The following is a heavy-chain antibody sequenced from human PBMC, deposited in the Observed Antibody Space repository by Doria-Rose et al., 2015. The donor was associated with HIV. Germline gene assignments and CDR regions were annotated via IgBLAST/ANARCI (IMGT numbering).Heavy chain of an antibody. V-gene: IGHV2-26*01. J-gene: IGHJ4*02. Sequence: QITLKESGPVLVKPTETLTLTCTVSGVSLSSPGMGVSWIRQPPGKALEWLANMFSDDERSYQTSLKSRLTIFRGTSKSQVVLIMTDMDPVDTATYYCARIKSSRWYHKYYFDFWGQGTLVIVSA. D-gene: IGHD6-13*01. CDR2: MFSDDER. CDR3: ARIKSSRWYHKYYFDF. CDR1: GVSLSSPGMG.